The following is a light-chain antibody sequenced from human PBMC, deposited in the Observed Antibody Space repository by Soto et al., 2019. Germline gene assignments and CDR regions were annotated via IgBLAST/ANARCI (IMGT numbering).Light chain of an antibody. V-gene: IGKV3-15*01. Sequence: EIVMTQSPATLSLAPGERATLSCRARQSVYSTVAWYQQRPGQAPRLLISGASTRATGIPTRFSGTGSATEFTLTISSLQSEDSAVYYCQQYNKWPLTFGGGTKVEIK. CDR3: QQYNKWPLT. CDR2: GAS. J-gene: IGKJ4*01. CDR1: QSVYST.